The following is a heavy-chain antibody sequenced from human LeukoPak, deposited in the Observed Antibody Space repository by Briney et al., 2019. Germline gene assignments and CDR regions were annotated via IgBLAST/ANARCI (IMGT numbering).Heavy chain of an antibody. J-gene: IGHJ4*02. CDR1: GYTFTNYG. CDR3: ARDRAYCGGDCYTNQNFDY. D-gene: IGHD2-21*02. Sequence: ASVTVSFKASGYTFTNYGIRWVRQAPGQGGEGVGWISAYNGNTNYAQKLQGRVTMTTDTSTSTAYMELRSLRSDDTAVYYCARDRAYCGGDCYTNQNFDYWGQGTLVTVSS. CDR2: ISAYNGNT. V-gene: IGHV1-18*01.